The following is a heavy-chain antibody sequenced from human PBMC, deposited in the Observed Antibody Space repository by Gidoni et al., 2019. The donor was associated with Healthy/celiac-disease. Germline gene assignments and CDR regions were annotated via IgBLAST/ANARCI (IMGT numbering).Heavy chain of an antibody. D-gene: IGHD6-13*01. CDR2: IYYSGST. V-gene: IGHV4-31*03. CDR3: ARDPYDLYSSSWLGAFDI. Sequence: QVQLQESGPGLVKPSQTLSLTCTVSGGSIRSGGYYWSWIRQHPGKGLEWIGYIYYSGSTYYNPSLKSRVTISVDTSKNQFSLKLSSVTAADTAVYYCARDPYDLYSSSWLGAFDIWGQGTMVTVSS. J-gene: IGHJ3*02. CDR1: GGSIRSGGYY.